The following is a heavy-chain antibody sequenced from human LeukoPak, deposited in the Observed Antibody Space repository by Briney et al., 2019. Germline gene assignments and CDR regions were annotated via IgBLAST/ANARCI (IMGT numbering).Heavy chain of an antibody. CDR3: ARELKEFCSSTSCYAIYYYYMDV. V-gene: IGHV4-4*07. Sequence: SETLSLTCTVSGGSISTYYWSWIRQPAGKGLEWVGRISTSDSTNYNPSLKSRVTMSVDTSKNQFSLKLTSVTAADTAVYYCARELKEFCSSTSCYAIYYYYMDVWGKGTTVTVSS. CDR2: ISTSDST. J-gene: IGHJ6*03. CDR1: GGSISTYY. D-gene: IGHD2-2*01.